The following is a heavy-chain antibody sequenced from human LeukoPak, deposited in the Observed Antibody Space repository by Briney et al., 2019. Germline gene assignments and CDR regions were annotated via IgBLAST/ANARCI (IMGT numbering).Heavy chain of an antibody. D-gene: IGHD3-10*01. CDR2: IFYSGST. J-gene: IGHJ4*02. V-gene: IGHV4-39*02. Sequence: SETLSLTCTVSGGSISSSYYYWGWIRQPPGKGLEWIGSIFYSGSTYYNPSPKSRVTISVDTSKNQFSLKLSSVTAADTAMYYCARDPGGNYFGPGTHFAYWGQGALVTVSS. CDR3: ARDPGGNYFGPGTHFAY. CDR1: GGSISSSYYY.